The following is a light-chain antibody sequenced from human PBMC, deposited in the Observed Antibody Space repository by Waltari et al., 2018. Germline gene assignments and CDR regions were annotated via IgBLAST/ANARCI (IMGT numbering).Light chain of an antibody. CDR3: AVWDDSLSVV. CDR1: TSNIGNNY. Sequence: QSVLTQPPSASGAPGQRVTISCSGTTSNIGNNYVFWYQQLPGTAPQLLIYRNKQRPSGVPDRFSGSKSGTSASLDISGLRSEDEAEYYCAVWDDSLSVVFGGGTKLTVV. CDR2: RNK. V-gene: IGLV1-47*01. J-gene: IGLJ3*02.